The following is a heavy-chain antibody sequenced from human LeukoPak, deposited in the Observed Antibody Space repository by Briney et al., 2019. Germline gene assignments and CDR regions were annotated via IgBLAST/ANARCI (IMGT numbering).Heavy chain of an antibody. D-gene: IGHD3-10*01. CDR2: IYYSGST. CDR3: AREFMVRGVIPS. J-gene: IGHJ5*02. V-gene: IGHV4-39*07. CDR1: GGSISSSSYY. Sequence: ASETLSLTCTVSGGSISSSSYYWGWIRQPPGKGLEWIGSIYYSGSTYYNPSLKSRVTISVDTSKNQFSLKLSSVTAADTAVYYCAREFMVRGVIPSWGQGTLVTVSS.